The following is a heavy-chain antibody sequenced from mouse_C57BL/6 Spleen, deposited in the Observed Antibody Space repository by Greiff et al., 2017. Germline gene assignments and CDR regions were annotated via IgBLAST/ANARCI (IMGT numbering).Heavy chain of an antibody. CDR3: ARTRVYAMDD. V-gene: IGHV5-17*01. CDR1: GFTFSDYG. CDR2: ISSGSSTI. J-gene: IGHJ4*01. Sequence: EVHLVESGGGLVKPGGSLKLSCAASGFTFSDYGMHWVRQAPEKGLEWVAYISSGSSTIYYADTVKGRFTISRDNAKNTLFLQMTSLRSEDTAMYYCARTRVYAMDDWGQGTSVTVSS.